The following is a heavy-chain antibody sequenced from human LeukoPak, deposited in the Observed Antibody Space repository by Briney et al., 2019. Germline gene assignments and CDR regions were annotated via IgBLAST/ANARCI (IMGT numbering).Heavy chain of an antibody. J-gene: IGHJ3*02. Sequence: GGSLRLSCAASGFTFSSYSMNWVRQAPGKGLEWISSISSSSSYIYYADSVKGRFTISRDNAKNSLYLQTNSLRAEDTAVYYCARDQGRGAFDIWGQGTMVTVSS. CDR2: ISSSSSYI. CDR3: ARDQGRGAFDI. V-gene: IGHV3-21*01. CDR1: GFTFSSYS.